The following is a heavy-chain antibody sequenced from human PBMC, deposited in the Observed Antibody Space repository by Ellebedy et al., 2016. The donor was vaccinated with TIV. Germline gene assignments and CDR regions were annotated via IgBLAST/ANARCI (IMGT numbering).Heavy chain of an antibody. CDR1: GDSVSSSRYF. D-gene: IGHD6-13*01. V-gene: IGHV4-39*07. Sequence: MPSETLSLTCTVSGDSVSSSRYFWAWVRQSPGKGLEWIGSLSYSGTTYYNPSLSSRVTISLDTSKNQLSLKLTSVTAADTAVYYCARDEYNISWYKYWGQGILVAVSS. CDR2: LSYSGTT. J-gene: IGHJ4*02. CDR3: ARDEYNISWYKY.